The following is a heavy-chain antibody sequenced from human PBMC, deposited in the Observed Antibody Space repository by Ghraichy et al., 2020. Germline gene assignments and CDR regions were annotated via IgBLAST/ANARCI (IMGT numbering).Heavy chain of an antibody. Sequence: ETLSLTCAASGFTFSNAWMSWVRQAPGKGLEWVGRIKSKTDGGTTDYAAPVKGRFTISSDDSKNTLYLQMNSLKTEDTAVYYCTTDLRGVDYWGQGTLVTVSS. CDR1: GFTFSNAW. D-gene: IGHD3-10*01. CDR3: TTDLRGVDY. J-gene: IGHJ4*02. V-gene: IGHV3-15*01. CDR2: IKSKTDGGTT.